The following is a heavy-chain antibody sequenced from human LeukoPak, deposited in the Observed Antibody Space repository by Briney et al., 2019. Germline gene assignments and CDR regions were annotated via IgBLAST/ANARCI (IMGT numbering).Heavy chain of an antibody. CDR2: IYTSGST. CDR3: AVQLRGFGEASSFYFDY. V-gene: IGHV4-61*02. J-gene: IGHJ4*02. D-gene: IGHD3-10*01. CDR1: GGSISSGSYY. Sequence: SETLSLTCTVSGGSISSGSYYRRWIRQPAGKGLEWIGRIYTSGSTNYNPSLKSRVTISVDTSKNQFSLKLSSVTAADTAVYYCAVQLRGFGEASSFYFDYWGQGTLVTVSS.